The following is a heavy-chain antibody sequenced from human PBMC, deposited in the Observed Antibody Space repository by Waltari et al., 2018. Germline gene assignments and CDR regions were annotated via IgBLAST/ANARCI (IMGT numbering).Heavy chain of an antibody. CDR2: IYYSGST. CDR3: ARAISPFRAFDI. V-gene: IGHV4-59*01. Sequence: QVQLQESGPGLVKPSETLSLTCTVSGGSISSYYWSWIRQPPGKGLEWIGYIYYSGSTNYNPSLESRVTISVDTSKNQFSLKLSSVTAADTAVYYCARAISPFRAFDIWGQGTMVTVSS. CDR1: GGSISSYY. J-gene: IGHJ3*02. D-gene: IGHD3-3*02.